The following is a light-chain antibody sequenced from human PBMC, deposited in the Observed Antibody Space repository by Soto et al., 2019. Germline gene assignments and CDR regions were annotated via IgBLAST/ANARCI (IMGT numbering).Light chain of an antibody. CDR1: NSNIGENF. J-gene: IGLJ2*01. CDR3: AAFDSSLTAMV. V-gene: IGLV1-51*01. CDR2: DDA. Sequence: QSVLTQPPSVSAAPGQSVTISCSGANSNIGENFVSWYQQFPGTAPKLLIYDDATRPSGIPDRFSGSKSGTSATLGITGLQTGDEANYYCAAFDSSLTAMVFGGGTKLT.